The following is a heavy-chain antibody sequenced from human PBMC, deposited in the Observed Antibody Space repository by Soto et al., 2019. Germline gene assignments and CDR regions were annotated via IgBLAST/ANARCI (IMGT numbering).Heavy chain of an antibody. CDR1: GGSFSGYY. Sequence: QVQLQQWGAGLLKPSETLSLTCAVYGGSFSGYYWSWIRQPPGKGLEWIGEINHSGSTNYNPSLKRRVTISVDTSKNQFSLKLSSVTAADTAVYYCARGPAQWLVATNWFDPWGQGTLVTVSS. CDR3: ARGPAQWLVATNWFDP. J-gene: IGHJ5*02. CDR2: INHSGST. D-gene: IGHD6-19*01. V-gene: IGHV4-34*01.